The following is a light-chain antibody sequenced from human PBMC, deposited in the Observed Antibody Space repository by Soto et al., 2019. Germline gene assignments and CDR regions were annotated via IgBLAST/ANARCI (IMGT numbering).Light chain of an antibody. J-gene: IGLJ3*02. Sequence: QSVLTQPRSVSGSPGQAVTISCTGTSSDVGAYKFVSWYQQHPGKAPKLMIYDVTKRPSGVPDRFSGSKSGNTASLTISGLQAEDEADYHCCSYAGDYTLVFGGGTKVTVL. CDR1: SSDVGAYKF. V-gene: IGLV2-11*01. CDR3: CSYAGDYTLV. CDR2: DVT.